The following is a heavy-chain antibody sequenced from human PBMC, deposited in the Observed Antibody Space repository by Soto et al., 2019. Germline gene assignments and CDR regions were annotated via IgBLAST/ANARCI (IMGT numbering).Heavy chain of an antibody. Sequence: SCAASGFTFNTYAMSWVRQAPGKGLEWVAGIGGGDTHYADSVMGRFIISRDDPKSMVSLQMNSLRAEDTAVYYCAKDRQNFNSVWDPLDVWGQGTLVTVSS. CDR3: AKDRQNFNSVWDPLDV. V-gene: IGHV3-23*01. J-gene: IGHJ3*01. CDR2: IGGGDT. D-gene: IGHD2-21*01. CDR1: GFTFNTYA.